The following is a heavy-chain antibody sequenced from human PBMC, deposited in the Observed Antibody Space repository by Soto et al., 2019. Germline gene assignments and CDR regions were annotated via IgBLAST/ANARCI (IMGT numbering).Heavy chain of an antibody. CDR2: VVPMYDSG. Sequence: SVKVSCKASGGTFNSYTINWVRQAPGRGLEWVGQVVPMYDSGNYAENFKGRVTITADKSTKPAYMELTSLRSEDTALYFCASWRSYSGSYCFDYWGQGTLVTVSS. CDR1: GGTFNSYT. V-gene: IGHV1-69*06. CDR3: ASWRSYSGSYCFDY. D-gene: IGHD1-26*01. J-gene: IGHJ4*02.